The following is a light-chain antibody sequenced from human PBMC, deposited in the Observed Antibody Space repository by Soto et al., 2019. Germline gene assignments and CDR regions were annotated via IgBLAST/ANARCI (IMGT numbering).Light chain of an antibody. CDR3: QQRSNWPGYT. Sequence: EIMLTQSPATLSLSPGERATLSCRASQSVSSYLAWYQQKPGQAPRLLIYNASNRATGIPAGFSGCGSATDFTLTISSLEPEDVAVYYCQQRSNWPGYTFGQGTKMEIK. V-gene: IGKV3-11*01. CDR2: NAS. J-gene: IGKJ2*01. CDR1: QSVSSY.